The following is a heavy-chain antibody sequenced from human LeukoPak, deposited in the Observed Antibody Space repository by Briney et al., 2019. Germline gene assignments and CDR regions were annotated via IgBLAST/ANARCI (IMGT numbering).Heavy chain of an antibody. CDR1: GSINTNNW. D-gene: IGHD1-26*01. J-gene: IGHJ3*02. V-gene: IGHV3-66*01. CDR2: IYDDSST. CDR3: ARESTGVGATLTDAFDI. Sequence: PSGTLSLTCAVSGGSINTNNWWSWIRRPPGKGLEWVSVIYDDSSTYYADSVKGRFTISRDNSKNTLYLQMNSLRAEDTAVYYCARESTGVGATLTDAFDIWGQGTMVTVSS.